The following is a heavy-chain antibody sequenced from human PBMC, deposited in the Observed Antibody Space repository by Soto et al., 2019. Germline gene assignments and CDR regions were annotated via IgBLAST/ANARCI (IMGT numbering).Heavy chain of an antibody. CDR2: ISTHDGNT. D-gene: IGHD3-3*01. V-gene: IGHV1-18*04. J-gene: IGHJ3*01. CDR3: AREGILGLFDAYDL. Sequence: ASVKVSCKASVFTSSGISWVRQAPGQRLEWMGWISTHDGNTIYAQKFQGRVIMTMDTSTPTVYMELRSLRPDDTAVYLCAREGILGLFDAYDLWGQGTMVTV. CDR1: VFTSSG.